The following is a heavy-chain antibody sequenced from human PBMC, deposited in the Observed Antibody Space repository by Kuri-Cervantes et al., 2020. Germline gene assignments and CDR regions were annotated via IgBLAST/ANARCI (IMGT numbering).Heavy chain of an antibody. Sequence: SETLSLTCAVSGYSISSGYYWGWIRQPPGKGLEWIGEINHSGSTNYNPSLKSRVTISVDTSKNQFSLKLSSVTAADTAVYYCARDRSGYSALRGWYFDLWGRGTLVTVSS. CDR1: GYSISSGYY. CDR3: ARDRSGYSALRGWYFDL. J-gene: IGHJ2*01. V-gene: IGHV4-38-2*02. CDR2: INHSGST. D-gene: IGHD3-10*01.